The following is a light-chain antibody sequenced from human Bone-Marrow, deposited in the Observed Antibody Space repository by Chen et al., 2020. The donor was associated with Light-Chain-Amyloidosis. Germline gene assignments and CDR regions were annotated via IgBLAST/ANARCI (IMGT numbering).Light chain of an antibody. V-gene: IGKV1-33*01. CDR2: DAS. CDR3: QHFDDLLMFT. CDR1: QAISNS. Sequence: DIQMTQSPSSLSAFVGDRVTITCQASQAISNSLNWYQQKPGKAPKLLIYDASSLETGVPSRFSGTGSGTHFTFTISNLQPEDIATYYCQHFDDLLMFTFGQGTKLDMK. J-gene: IGKJ2*01.